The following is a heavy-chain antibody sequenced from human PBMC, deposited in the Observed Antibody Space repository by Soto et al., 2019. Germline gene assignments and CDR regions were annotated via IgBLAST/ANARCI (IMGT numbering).Heavy chain of an antibody. D-gene: IGHD1-26*01. CDR1: GFTFSAHG. CDR3: ARGGSHWDVDQ. CDR2: IWYDGSYK. Sequence: QVPLVESGGGVVQPGRSLRLSCATSGFTFSAHGMHWVRQAPGKGLEWVSVIWYDGSYKYYADSVKGRFTISRDNSKNTLSLQMNSLRAEDTAVYYCARGGSHWDVDQWGQGTLVTVSS. V-gene: IGHV3-33*01. J-gene: IGHJ4*02.